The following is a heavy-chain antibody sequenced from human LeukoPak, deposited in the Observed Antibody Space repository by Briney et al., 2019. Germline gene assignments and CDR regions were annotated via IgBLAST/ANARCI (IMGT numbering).Heavy chain of an antibody. CDR2: IYYSGST. J-gene: IGHJ4*02. Sequence: TLSLTCTVSGGSISSGGYYWSWIRQHPGKGLEWIGYIYYSGSTYYNPSLKSRVTISVDTSKNQFSLKLSSVTAADTAVYYCARAPVADTAMAADYWGQGTLVTVSS. V-gene: IGHV4-31*03. CDR1: GGSISSGGYY. D-gene: IGHD5-18*01. CDR3: ARAPVADTAMAADY.